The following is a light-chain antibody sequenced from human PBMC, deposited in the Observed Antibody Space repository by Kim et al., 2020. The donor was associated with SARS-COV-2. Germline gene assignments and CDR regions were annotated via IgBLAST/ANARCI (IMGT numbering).Light chain of an antibody. Sequence: QSALTQPPSASGSPGQSVTISCTGTSSDVGGYNYVSWYQQHPSKAPKLMIYEVSKRPSGVPDRFSGSKSGNTASLTVSGLQAEDEADYYCSSYAGSNNVFGGGTKLTVL. V-gene: IGLV2-8*01. J-gene: IGLJ3*02. CDR2: EVS. CDR1: SSDVGGYNY. CDR3: SSYAGSNNV.